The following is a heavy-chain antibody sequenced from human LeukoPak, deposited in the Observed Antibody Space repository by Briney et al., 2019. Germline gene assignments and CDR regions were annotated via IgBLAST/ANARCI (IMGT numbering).Heavy chain of an antibody. J-gene: IGHJ6*02. V-gene: IGHV3-33*06. D-gene: IGHD2-15*01. CDR3: AKDLSVVVVAATWDYYYGMDV. Sequence: GGSLRLSCAASGFTFSSYGMHWVRQASGKGLEWVAVIWFDGSEKYYVDSVKGRFTISRDNSKNTLYLQMNSLRAEDTAVYYCAKDLSVVVVAATWDYYYGMDVWGQGTTVTVSS. CDR1: GFTFSSYG. CDR2: IWFDGSEK.